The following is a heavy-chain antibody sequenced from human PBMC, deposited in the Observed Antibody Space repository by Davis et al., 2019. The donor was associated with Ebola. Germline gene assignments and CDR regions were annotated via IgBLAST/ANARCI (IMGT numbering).Heavy chain of an antibody. V-gene: IGHV3-15*01. Sequence: PGGSLRLSCVVSGSHYAIAWVSWVRQAPGKGLEWVGHVRATGDGGTADYAAPVKGRFTISRDTSKNTLYLQMKSLRAEDTAIYYCAKSRDGYNHGYSWGQGTLVTVSS. CDR2: VRATGDGGTA. J-gene: IGHJ4*02. CDR1: GSHYAIAW. CDR3: AKSRDGYNHGYS. D-gene: IGHD5-24*01.